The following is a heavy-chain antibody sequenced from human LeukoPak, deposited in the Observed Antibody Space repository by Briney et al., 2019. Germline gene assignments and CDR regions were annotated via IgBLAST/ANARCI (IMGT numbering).Heavy chain of an antibody. J-gene: IGHJ4*02. D-gene: IGHD4-17*01. CDR2: ISYDGPNK. Sequence: GGSLRLSCAASGFTFSSYGMHWVRQAPGKGLEWVAVISYDGPNKYYADPVKGRFTISRDNSKNTLHLQMNSLRAEDTAVYYCAKGRYHLATVTLLDYWGQGTLVTVSS. V-gene: IGHV3-30*18. CDR3: AKGRYHLATVTLLDY. CDR1: GFTFSSYG.